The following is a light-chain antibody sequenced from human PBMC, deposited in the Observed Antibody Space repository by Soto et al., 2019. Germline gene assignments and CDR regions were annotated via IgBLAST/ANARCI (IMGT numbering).Light chain of an antibody. CDR2: DAS. J-gene: IGKJ1*01. Sequence: DIQMTQSPSSLSATVGDRVTITCRASQTIGKYLNWYQQQPGKVPKLLIYDASYLQSGVPSRFSGSESGTDFTLNISDLRPEDFATYYCQQYNSFSPWTFGQGTKVDIK. CDR1: QTIGKY. V-gene: IGKV1-39*01. CDR3: QQYNSFSPWT.